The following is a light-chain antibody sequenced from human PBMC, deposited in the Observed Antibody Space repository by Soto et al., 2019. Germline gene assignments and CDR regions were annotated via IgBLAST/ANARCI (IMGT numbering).Light chain of an antibody. J-gene: IGKJ1*01. Sequence: EIVLTQSPATLSLSPGERATLSCRASQSVSSYLAWYQQKPGQAPRLLIYDASNRATGIPARFSGSGSGTDVPRTISSLEPEDFAVYYCQQRSNWSWTFGQGTKVEIK. CDR1: QSVSSY. CDR3: QQRSNWSWT. CDR2: DAS. V-gene: IGKV3-11*01.